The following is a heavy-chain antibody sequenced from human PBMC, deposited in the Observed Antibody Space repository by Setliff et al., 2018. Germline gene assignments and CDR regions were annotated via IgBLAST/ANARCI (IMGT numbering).Heavy chain of an antibody. Sequence: SETLSLTCTVSGGSISRGNDYWSWIRQPAGKGLEWIGRLYTSGSTDYNPSLKSRVTISGDTSKNQFSLKLTSVTAADTAVYYCAREAHYYASGNPRWFDPWGQGTLVTVSS. D-gene: IGHD3-10*01. CDR3: AREAHYYASGNPRWFDP. CDR2: LYTSGST. J-gene: IGHJ5*02. V-gene: IGHV4-61*02. CDR1: GGSISRGNDY.